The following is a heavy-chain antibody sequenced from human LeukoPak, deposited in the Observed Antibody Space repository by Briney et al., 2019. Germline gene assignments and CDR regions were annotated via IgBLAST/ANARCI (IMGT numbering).Heavy chain of an antibody. CDR2: IYHSGST. CDR3: ARHHSSGWYKWFDP. J-gene: IGHJ5*02. CDR1: GYSISSGYY. Sequence: PSETLSLTCTVSGYSISSGYYWGWSRQPPGKGLEWIGSIYHSGSTYYNPSLKSRVTISVDTSKNQFSLKLSSVTAADTAVYYCARHHSSGWYKWFDPWGQGTLVTVSS. D-gene: IGHD6-19*01. V-gene: IGHV4-38-2*02.